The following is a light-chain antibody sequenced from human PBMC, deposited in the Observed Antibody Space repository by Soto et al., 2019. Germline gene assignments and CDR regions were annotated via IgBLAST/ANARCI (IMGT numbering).Light chain of an antibody. CDR1: QNIRSS. Sequence: DIQMTQSPSTLSASVGDRVTITCRASQNIRSSLAWYQQKSGKTPKILIHRAARLKSGDPSRFSGSGSGTEFTLTISSLQPDDFATYYCQQYSSHIYTFGQGTKLEIK. CDR2: RAA. J-gene: IGKJ2*01. CDR3: QQYSSHIYT. V-gene: IGKV1-5*03.